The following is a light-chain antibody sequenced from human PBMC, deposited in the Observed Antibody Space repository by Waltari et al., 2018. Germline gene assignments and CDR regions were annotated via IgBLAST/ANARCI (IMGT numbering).Light chain of an antibody. CDR2: KAS. Sequence: DIKMTQAPSTLSASVGDSVTITCRASQSISNYLAWYQQKPGKAPNLLIYKASILKSGVSSRFSGSGSGTQFTLTISSLQPGDFATYFCQQYNTYSSFGQGTKLEIK. J-gene: IGKJ2*01. CDR3: QQYNTYSS. CDR1: QSISNY. V-gene: IGKV1-5*03.